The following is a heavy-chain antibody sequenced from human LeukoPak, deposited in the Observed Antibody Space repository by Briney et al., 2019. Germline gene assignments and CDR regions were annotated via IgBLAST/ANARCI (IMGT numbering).Heavy chain of an antibody. D-gene: IGHD3-10*01. V-gene: IGHV4-59*01. CDR1: GDSISAYY. J-gene: IGHJ3*02. CDR3: ARSDSHGSGSHTVFDAFDI. CDR2: IDDSGNT. Sequence: SETLSLTCTVSGDSISAYYWSWIRRPPGRGLEWIGYIDDSGNTNYNPSLKTQVTISLDKSKNQSSLQLNFVTAADTAMYYCARSDSHGSGSHTVFDAFDIWGQGTRVTVSS.